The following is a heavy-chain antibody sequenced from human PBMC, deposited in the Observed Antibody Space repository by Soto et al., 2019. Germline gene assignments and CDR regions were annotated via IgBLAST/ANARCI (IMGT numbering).Heavy chain of an antibody. CDR3: ARHNRISDRHNYFDY. D-gene: IGHD3-16*02. CDR1: GYSFITYW. J-gene: IGHJ4*02. CDR2: IYTGDSDT. Sequence: GESRKISCNSPGYSFITYWIGWVRQIPVKGLEWMGIIYTGDSDTRYIPSFQGLVTVSGDKSIRSACLQLSSLNAWYTALYYCARHNRISDRHNYFDYWGQGPRITASS. V-gene: IGHV5-51*01.